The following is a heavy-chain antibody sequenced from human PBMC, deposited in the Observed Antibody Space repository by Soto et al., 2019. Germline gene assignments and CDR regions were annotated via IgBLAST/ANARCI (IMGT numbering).Heavy chain of an antibody. J-gene: IGHJ4*02. V-gene: IGHV1-18*03. CDR1: GYTFTNYG. Sequence: QVQLVQSGAEVKKPGASVKVSCKVSGYTFTNYGISWVRQTPGQGLEWMGWLSAYNGNTNYAQKLQGRVTMTTDTSTSTAYMELRSLRSDDMAVYYCARDVGHYYDGSGFKIYFDYWGQGTLVTISS. CDR2: LSAYNGNT. CDR3: ARDVGHYYDGSGFKIYFDY. D-gene: IGHD3-22*01.